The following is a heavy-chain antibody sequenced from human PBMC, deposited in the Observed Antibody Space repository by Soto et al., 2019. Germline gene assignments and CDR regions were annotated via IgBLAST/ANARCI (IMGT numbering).Heavy chain of an antibody. V-gene: IGHV4-34*01. J-gene: IGHJ4*02. CDR2: INHSGST. CDR1: GGSFSGYY. CDR3: ARGLEDIVVVPAAPRETSFDY. Sequence: ASETLSLTCAVYGGSFSGYYWSWIRQPPGKGLEWIGEINHSGSTNYNPSLKSRVTISVDTSKNQFSLKLSSVTAADTAVYYCARGLEDIVVVPAAPRETSFDYWGQGTLVTVSS. D-gene: IGHD2-2*01.